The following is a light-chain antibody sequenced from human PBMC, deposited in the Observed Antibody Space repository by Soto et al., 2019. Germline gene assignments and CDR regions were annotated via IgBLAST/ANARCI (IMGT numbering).Light chain of an antibody. V-gene: IGLV2-14*01. J-gene: IGLJ1*01. CDR3: SSYTSSGTLYV. CDR2: EAS. Sequence: QSVLTQPASMSGSPGQSITISCTGTTNDIGDYNYVSWYQQHPGKAPKLIIYEASKRPSGVSNRFSGSKSGNTASLTISGLQAEDESDYYCSSYTSSGTLYVFGTGTKVPS. CDR1: TNDIGDYNY.